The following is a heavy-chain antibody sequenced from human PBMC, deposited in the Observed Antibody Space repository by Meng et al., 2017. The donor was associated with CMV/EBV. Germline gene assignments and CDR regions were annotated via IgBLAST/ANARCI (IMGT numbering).Heavy chain of an antibody. CDR3: AILDDILTGYEDWFDP. CDR1: GYTFTYRY. J-gene: IGHJ5*02. CDR2: ITPFNGNT. Sequence: SVKVSCKASGYTFTYRYLRWVRQAPGQALEWMGWITPFNGNTNYAQKFQDRVTITRDRSMSTAYMELSSLRSEDTAMYYCAILDDILTGYEDWFDPWGQGTLVTVSS. V-gene: IGHV1-45*02. D-gene: IGHD3-9*01.